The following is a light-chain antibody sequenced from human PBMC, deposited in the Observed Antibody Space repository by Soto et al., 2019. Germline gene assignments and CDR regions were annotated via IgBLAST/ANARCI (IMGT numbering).Light chain of an antibody. V-gene: IGLV2-14*01. Sequence: QSVLTQPASVSGSPGQSITISCTGTSSNVGGYNYVSWFQQHPGKAPKLLIYGDSNRPSGISNRFSGSKSANTASLTISGLQAEDEADYYCSSYTSDSTWVFGGGTKVT. J-gene: IGLJ3*02. CDR1: SSNVGGYNY. CDR2: GDS. CDR3: SSYTSDSTWV.